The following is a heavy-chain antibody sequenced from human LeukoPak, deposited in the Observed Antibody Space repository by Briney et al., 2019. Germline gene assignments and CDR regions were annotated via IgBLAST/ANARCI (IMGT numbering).Heavy chain of an antibody. Sequence: TSETLSLTCTVSGGSISSYYWSWIRQPPGKGLEWIGYIYYSGSTNYNPSLKSRVTISVDTSKNQFSLKLSSVTAADTAVYYCARDLSQTGTPYYFDYWGQGTLVTVSS. D-gene: IGHD6-13*01. CDR2: IYYSGST. CDR3: ARDLSQTGTPYYFDY. V-gene: IGHV4-59*01. CDR1: GGSISSYY. J-gene: IGHJ4*02.